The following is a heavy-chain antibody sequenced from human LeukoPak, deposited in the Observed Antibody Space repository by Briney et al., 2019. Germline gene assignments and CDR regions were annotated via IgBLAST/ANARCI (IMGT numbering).Heavy chain of an antibody. CDR3: AKVRSIAAAGEFDY. J-gene: IGHJ4*02. CDR1: GFTFSGSA. D-gene: IGHD6-13*01. V-gene: IGHV3-73*01. CDR2: IRSKAHSYAT. Sequence: GGSLRLSCAASGFTFSGSAMHWVRQASGKGLEWVGRIRSKAHSYATAYAASVKGRFAISRDDSKNTLYLQMNSLRAEDTAVYYCAKVRSIAAAGEFDYWGQGTLVTVSS.